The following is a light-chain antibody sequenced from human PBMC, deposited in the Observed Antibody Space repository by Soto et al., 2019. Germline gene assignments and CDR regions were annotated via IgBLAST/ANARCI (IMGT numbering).Light chain of an antibody. Sequence: QSALTQPASVAGSPGQSITISCTGTSSDVGGYNYVSWYQQHPGKAPKFMIYDVSNRPSGVSNRFSDSKSGNTASLTISGLQAEDEADYYCCSYTTSNTRQIVFGTGTKVPVL. CDR2: DVS. J-gene: IGLJ1*01. V-gene: IGLV2-14*01. CDR1: SSDVGGYNY. CDR3: CSYTTSNTRQIV.